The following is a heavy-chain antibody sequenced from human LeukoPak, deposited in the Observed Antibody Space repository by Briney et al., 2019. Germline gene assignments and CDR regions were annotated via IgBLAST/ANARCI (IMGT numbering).Heavy chain of an antibody. CDR1: GYTFTGYY. Sequence: ASVKVSCKASGYTFTGYYMHWVRQAPGQGLEWMGWINPNSGGTNYAQKFQGRATMTRDTSISTAYMELSRLRADDTAVYYCARDREDIVVVVAAGGWFDPWGQGTLVTVSS. CDR2: INPNSGGT. CDR3: ARDREDIVVVVAAGGWFDP. D-gene: IGHD2-15*01. J-gene: IGHJ5*02. V-gene: IGHV1-2*02.